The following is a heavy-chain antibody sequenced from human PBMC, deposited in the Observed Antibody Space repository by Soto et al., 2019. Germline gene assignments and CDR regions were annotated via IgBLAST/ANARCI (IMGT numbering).Heavy chain of an antibody. D-gene: IGHD3-3*01. Sequence: GSLRLSCAASGFTFSSYAMSWVRQAPGKGLEWVSAISGSGGSTYYADSVKGRFTISRDNSKNTLYLQMNSLRAEDTAVYYCAKGGPLVRFLEWEFDYWGQGTLVTVSA. CDR1: GFTFSSYA. V-gene: IGHV3-23*01. J-gene: IGHJ4*01. CDR2: ISGSGGST. CDR3: AKGGPLVRFLEWEFDY.